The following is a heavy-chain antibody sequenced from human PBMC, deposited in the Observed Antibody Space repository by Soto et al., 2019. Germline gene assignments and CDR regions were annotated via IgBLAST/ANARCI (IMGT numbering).Heavy chain of an antibody. CDR1: GFTVSSNY. CDR3: ARDLRTLYGMDV. CDR2: IYSGDTT. Sequence: EVQLVESGGGLIQPGGSLRLSCAASGFTVSSNYMSWVRQAPGKGLEWVSVIYSGDTTYYADSVKGRFTISRDHSKNTRYLQMNSPRAEDTAVYYCARDLRTLYGMDVWGQGTTVTVSS. V-gene: IGHV3-53*01. J-gene: IGHJ6*02.